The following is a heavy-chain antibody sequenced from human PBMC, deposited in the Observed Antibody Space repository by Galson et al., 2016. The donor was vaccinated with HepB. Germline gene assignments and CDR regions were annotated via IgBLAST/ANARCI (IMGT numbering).Heavy chain of an antibody. Sequence: SLRLSCAASGFTFSSYSMNWVRQAPGKGLEWVSSISSSSSYIYYADSVKCRFTISRDNAKNSLYLQMNSLRAEDTAVYYCARAVSWDYGDYAGYWGQGTLVTVSS. CDR1: GFTFSSYS. CDR2: ISSSSSYI. J-gene: IGHJ4*02. D-gene: IGHD4-17*01. CDR3: ARAVSWDYGDYAGY. V-gene: IGHV3-21*01.